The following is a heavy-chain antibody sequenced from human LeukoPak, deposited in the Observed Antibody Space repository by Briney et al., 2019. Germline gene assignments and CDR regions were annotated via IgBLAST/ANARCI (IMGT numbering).Heavy chain of an antibody. D-gene: IGHD3-22*01. V-gene: IGHV4-31*03. Sequence: PSQTLSLTCTVSGGSISSGGYYWSWIRQHPGKGLEWIGYIYYSGSTYYNPSLKSRVTISVDTSKNQFSLKLSSVTAADTAVYYCARGGQFYYESSGYYYDGFDYWGQGTLVTVSS. CDR1: GGSISSGGYY. J-gene: IGHJ4*02. CDR3: ARGGQFYYESSGYYYDGFDY. CDR2: IYYSGST.